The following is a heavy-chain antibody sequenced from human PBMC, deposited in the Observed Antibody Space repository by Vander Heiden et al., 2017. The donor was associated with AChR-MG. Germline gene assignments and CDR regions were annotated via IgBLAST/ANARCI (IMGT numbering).Heavy chain of an antibody. Sequence: EVQLLESGGGLVQPGGSLSLPFSASGFTVSSYAMSGVRQAPGKGLEWVSAISGSGGSTYYADSAKGRFTISRDNSKNALYLQMNSLRAEDTAVYYCAKVLVGYTMLGVRGGGAFDIWGQGTMVTVSS. CDR2: ISGSGGST. J-gene: IGHJ3*02. CDR3: AKVLVGYTMLGVRGGGAFDI. V-gene: IGHV3-23*01. CDR1: GFTVSSYA. D-gene: IGHD3-22*01.